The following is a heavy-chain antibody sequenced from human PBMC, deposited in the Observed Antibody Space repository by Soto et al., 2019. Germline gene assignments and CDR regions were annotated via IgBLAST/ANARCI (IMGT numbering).Heavy chain of an antibody. CDR3: ARQTYYYDSSGYYDNY. V-gene: IGHV4-59*12. CDR1: GDSISSYC. CDR2: IYYSGST. D-gene: IGHD3-22*01. J-gene: IGHJ4*02. Sequence: SETLSLTCTVSGDSISSYCWNWIRQSPGKGLEWIGYIYYSGSTDHNPSLKSRVTMSVDTSKNQLSLKLKSVTAADTAVYYCARQTYYYDSSGYYDNYWGQGTLVTVSS.